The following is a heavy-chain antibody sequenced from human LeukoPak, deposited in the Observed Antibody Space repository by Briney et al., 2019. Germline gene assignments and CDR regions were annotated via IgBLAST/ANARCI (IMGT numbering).Heavy chain of an antibody. Sequence: GGSLRLSCAASGFTISSNYMSWVRQAPGKGLEWVSVIYSGGSTYYADSVKGRFTISRDNSKNTLYLQMNSLSVEDTAVYYCAREYSGYDPGCYYIDVWGKGTTVTVSS. D-gene: IGHD5-12*01. CDR3: AREYSGYDPGCYYIDV. CDR1: GFTISSNY. V-gene: IGHV3-66*02. CDR2: IYSGGST. J-gene: IGHJ6*03.